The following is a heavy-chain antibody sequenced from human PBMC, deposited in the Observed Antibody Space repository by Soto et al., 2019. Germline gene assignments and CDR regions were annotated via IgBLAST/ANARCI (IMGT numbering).Heavy chain of an antibody. CDR1: GYTFTSYA. D-gene: IGHD2-15*01. J-gene: IGHJ6*02. Sequence: ASVKVSCKASGYTFTSYAMHWVRQAPGQRLEWMGWINAGNGNTKYSQKFQGRVTITRDTSASTAYMELSSLRSEDTAVYYCARDQTYCSGGSCPFYLRYYGMDVWGQGTTVTVSS. CDR2: INAGNGNT. CDR3: ARDQTYCSGGSCPFYLRYYGMDV. V-gene: IGHV1-3*01.